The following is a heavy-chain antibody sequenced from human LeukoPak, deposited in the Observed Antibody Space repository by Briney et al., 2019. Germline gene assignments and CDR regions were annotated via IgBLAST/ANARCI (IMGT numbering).Heavy chain of an antibody. D-gene: IGHD3-16*01. CDR1: GYTFTFYG. CDR3: ARDYWGLNNGDYPMDV. V-gene: IGHV1-18*04. CDR2: ISAYDGNT. J-gene: IGHJ6*04. Sequence: ASVKVSCKASGYTFTFYGITWVRQAPGQGLEWMGWISAYDGNTNYAQKLQGRVTMTTDTSTSTAYMELRSLRSDDTAVYYCARDYWGLNNGDYPMDVWGKGTTVTVSS.